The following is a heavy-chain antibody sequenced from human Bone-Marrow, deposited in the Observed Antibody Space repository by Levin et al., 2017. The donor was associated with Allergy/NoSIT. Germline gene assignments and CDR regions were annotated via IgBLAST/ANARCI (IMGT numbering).Heavy chain of an antibody. CDR1: GFSLTTTGVG. J-gene: IGHJ6*02. CDR3: THRQHSNDYHGLDG. Sequence: ESGPTLVKPTQTLTLTCTFSGFSLTTTGVGVGWFRQPPGKALEWLAVIYFNDDRRYSPSLRNRLTITKDLSKNQVVLTMTNMDPVDTATYYCTHRQHSNDYHGLDGWGQGTTVTVSS. V-gene: IGHV2-5*01. D-gene: IGHD5-18*01. CDR2: IYFNDDR.